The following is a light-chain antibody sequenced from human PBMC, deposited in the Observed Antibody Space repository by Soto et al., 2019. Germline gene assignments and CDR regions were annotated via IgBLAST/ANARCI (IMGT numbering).Light chain of an antibody. V-gene: IGKV3-15*01. CDR3: QQYNNWPPWT. CDR2: GVS. J-gene: IGKJ1*01. Sequence: IVMTQTQATLSVSPGERATLSCRASQTVSSNLAWYQQKPGQAPRLVLYGVSTRATGIPARFSGSGSGTEFTLTISSVQSEDFGVYFCQQYNNWPPWTFGQGTKV. CDR1: QTVSSN.